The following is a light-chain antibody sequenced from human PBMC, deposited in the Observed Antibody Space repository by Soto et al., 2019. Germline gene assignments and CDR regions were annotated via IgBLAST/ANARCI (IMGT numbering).Light chain of an antibody. CDR2: KAS. CDR3: QQYNSYPLT. J-gene: IGKJ5*01. Sequence: DIQMTQSPSTLSASVGDRVTITCRASQSISSWLAWYQQKPGKAPKLLIYKASSLESGVPPRFSGSGSGTALSLTTSSLQPDDFATYYCQQYNSYPLTFGQGTRLEIK. V-gene: IGKV1-5*03. CDR1: QSISSW.